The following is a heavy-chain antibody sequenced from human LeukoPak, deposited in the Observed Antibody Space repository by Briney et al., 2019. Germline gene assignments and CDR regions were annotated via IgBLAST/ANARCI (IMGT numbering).Heavy chain of an antibody. CDR1: GFIFSSAW. CDR3: AKGGYCSSTSCFYFDY. Sequence: GGSLRLSCAASGFIFSSAWMSWVRQAPGKGLEWVSVIYSGGSTYYADSVKGRFTISRDNSKNTLYLQMNSLRAEDTAVYYCAKGGYCSSTSCFYFDYWGQGTLVTVSS. CDR2: IYSGGST. V-gene: IGHV3-66*02. D-gene: IGHD2-2*01. J-gene: IGHJ4*02.